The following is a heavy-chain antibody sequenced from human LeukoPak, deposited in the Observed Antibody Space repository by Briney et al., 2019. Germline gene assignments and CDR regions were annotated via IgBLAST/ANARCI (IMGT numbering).Heavy chain of an antibody. J-gene: IGHJ4*02. Sequence: GGSLRPSCAAPGFTFRSNAMSWVGQAQGKGLEWVSAISGSGGSTYYADSVKGRFTISRDNSKNTLYLQMNSLRAEDTAVYYCAKKADYVWGSYRNYYFDYWGQGTLVTVSS. CDR2: ISGSGGST. CDR1: GFTFRSNA. D-gene: IGHD3-16*02. CDR3: AKKADYVWGSYRNYYFDY. V-gene: IGHV3-23*01.